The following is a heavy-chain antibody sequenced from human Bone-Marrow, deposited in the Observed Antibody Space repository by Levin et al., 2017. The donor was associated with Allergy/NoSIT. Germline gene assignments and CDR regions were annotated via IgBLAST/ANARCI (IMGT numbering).Heavy chain of an antibody. CDR2: LSGNDGSA. Sequence: GESLKISCAASGFTFSTYAMSWVRQAPGGGLAWVSSLSGNDGSADYADSVRGRFIVSRDNSKNTLYLQMNSLRAEDTAVYYCAREMSDAFDIWGQGTVVTVSS. CDR1: GFTFSTYA. V-gene: IGHV3-23*01. J-gene: IGHJ3*02. CDR3: AREMSDAFDI.